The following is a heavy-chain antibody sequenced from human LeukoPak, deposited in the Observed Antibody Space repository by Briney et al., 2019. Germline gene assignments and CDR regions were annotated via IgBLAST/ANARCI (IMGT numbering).Heavy chain of an antibody. V-gene: IGHV4-4*07. CDR2: IYTSGST. CDR3: ARDRYGGIIDY. D-gene: IGHD1-1*01. J-gene: IGHJ4*02. Sequence: KSSQTLSLTCTVSGGSISSYYRSWIRQPAGKGLEWIGRIYTSGSTNYNPSLKSRVTMSVDTPKKQFSLKLSSVTAADTAVYYCARDRYGGIIDYWGQGTLVTVSS. CDR1: GGSISSYY.